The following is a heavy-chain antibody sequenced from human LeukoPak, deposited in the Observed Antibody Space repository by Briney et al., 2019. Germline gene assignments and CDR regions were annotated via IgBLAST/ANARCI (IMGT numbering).Heavy chain of an antibody. CDR3: ARQGYSGHSQGAADY. D-gene: IGHD4-23*01. V-gene: IGHV1-18*01. Sequence: ASVKVSCKASGYTFSIYGFSWVRQAPGQGLEWMGWVSVYNGNTNYAQKFQGRVTMTTDTSTSTAHMELRSLRSDDTAVYYCARQGYSGHSQGAADYWGQGTLVTVSS. CDR2: VSVYNGNT. J-gene: IGHJ4*02. CDR1: GYTFSIYG.